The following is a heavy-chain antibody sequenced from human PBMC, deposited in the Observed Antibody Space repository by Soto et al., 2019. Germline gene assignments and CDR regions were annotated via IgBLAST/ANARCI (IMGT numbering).Heavy chain of an antibody. J-gene: IGHJ3*02. D-gene: IGHD2-2*01. CDR2: IWYDGSNK. CDR3: ARDGGCSSTSCRNAFDI. V-gene: IGHV3-33*01. CDR1: GFTFSSYG. Sequence: QVQLVESGGGVVQPERSLRLSCAASGFTFSSYGMRWVRQAPGKGLEWVAVIWYDGSNKYYADSVKGRFTISRDNSKNTLYLQMNSLRAEDTAVYYCARDGGCSSTSCRNAFDIWGQGTMVTVSS.